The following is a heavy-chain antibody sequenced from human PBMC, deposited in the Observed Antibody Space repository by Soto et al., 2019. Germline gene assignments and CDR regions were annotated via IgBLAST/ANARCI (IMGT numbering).Heavy chain of an antibody. J-gene: IGHJ5*02. CDR2: SYYSGTS. CDR1: GGCIRIKSNY. Sequence: SKTLSLTCTVSGGCIRIKSNYWTWIRQTPGKGLEWVGSSYYSGTSYFNPALKGRVTISVDTSTNQFSLRPTSVTAADTAVYYCTRRYNWNDYYFDPWGQGTLVTVS. V-gene: IGHV4-39*01. CDR3: TRRYNWNDYYFDP. D-gene: IGHD1-20*01.